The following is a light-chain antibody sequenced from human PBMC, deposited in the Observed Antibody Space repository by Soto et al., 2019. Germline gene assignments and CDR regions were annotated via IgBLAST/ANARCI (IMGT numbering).Light chain of an antibody. CDR3: QQYDNLPLT. J-gene: IGKJ5*01. CDR2: AAS. CDR1: QSIRSW. V-gene: IGKV1-5*01. Sequence: DIQMTKSPSTLSASVGARVTITGRASQSIRSWLAWYQQKPGKAPKLLIYAASSLQSGVPSRFSGSGSGTDFTFTISSLQPEEIATYYCQQYDNLPLTVGQGTRLEIK.